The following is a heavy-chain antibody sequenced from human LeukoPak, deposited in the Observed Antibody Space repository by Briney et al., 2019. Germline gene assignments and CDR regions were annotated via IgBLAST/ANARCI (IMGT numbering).Heavy chain of an antibody. Sequence: AGGSLRLSCAASGFTFSGSAMHWVRQASGKGLEWVGRIRSKANSYATAYAASVKGRFTISRDDSKNTAYLQMNSLKTEGTAVYYCTRQGIEYSSSSNFDYWGQGTLVTISS. CDR3: TRQGIEYSSSSNFDY. J-gene: IGHJ4*02. V-gene: IGHV3-73*01. D-gene: IGHD6-13*01. CDR1: GFTFSGSA. CDR2: IRSKANSYAT.